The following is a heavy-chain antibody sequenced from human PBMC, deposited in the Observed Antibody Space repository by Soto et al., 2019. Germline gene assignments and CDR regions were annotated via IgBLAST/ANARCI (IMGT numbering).Heavy chain of an antibody. CDR2: ISAHSGNT. CDR1: GYNFTNYA. V-gene: IGHV1-18*04. J-gene: IGHJ4*02. D-gene: IGHD1-26*01. CDR3: ARYDTILGSNEIEN. Sequence: GASVKVSCKASGYNFTNYAITWVRQAPGQGLQWMGWISAHSGNTYYAQSLRGRVTMTTDTSTATAYMELGSLRGDDTAIYYCARYDTILGSNEIENWGQGTLVTVSS.